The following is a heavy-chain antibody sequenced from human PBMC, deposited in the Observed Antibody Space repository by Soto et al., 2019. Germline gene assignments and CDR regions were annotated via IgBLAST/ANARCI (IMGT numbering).Heavy chain of an antibody. V-gene: IGHV3-23*01. D-gene: IGHD6-13*01. J-gene: IGHJ6*02. CDR1: GLTFSSYG. CDR2: ISGSGTNT. CDR3: AQGMAAGDYGMDV. Sequence: EVQLLESGGGLVQPGGSLSLSCAASGLTFSSYGMNWVRQPPGKGLEWVSGISGSGTNTYYADSVKGRFTISRDTSKNTVHLQMTRFRDEDTAVYHCAQGMAAGDYGMDVWGQGTTVTVSS.